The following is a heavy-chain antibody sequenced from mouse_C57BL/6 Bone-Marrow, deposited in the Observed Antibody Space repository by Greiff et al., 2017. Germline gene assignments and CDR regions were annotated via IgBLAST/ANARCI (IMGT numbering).Heavy chain of an antibody. J-gene: IGHJ2*01. V-gene: IGHV1-64*01. Sequence: QVQLQQPGAELVKPGASVKLSCKASGYTFTSYWMHWVKQRPGQGLEWIGMIHPNSGSTNYNENFKSKATLTVDKSSSTAYMQLSSLTSEDSAVYYCAREILRYEGYFDYWGQGTTLTVSS. D-gene: IGHD1-1*01. CDR1: GYTFTSYW. CDR2: IHPNSGST. CDR3: AREILRYEGYFDY.